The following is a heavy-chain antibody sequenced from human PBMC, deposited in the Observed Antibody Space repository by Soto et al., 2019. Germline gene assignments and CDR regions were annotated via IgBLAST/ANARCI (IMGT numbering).Heavy chain of an antibody. CDR3: ARTQENMCSGGSCYFFPLRY. D-gene: IGHD2-15*01. CDR2: IIPIFGTA. Sequence: QVQLVQSGAEVKKPGSSVKVSCKASGGTFSSYAISWVRQAPGQGLEWMGGIIPIFGTANYAQKFQGRVTITADESTSTAYMEQSSLRSEDTAVYYCARTQENMCSGGSCYFFPLRYWGQGTLVTVSS. CDR1: GGTFSSYA. V-gene: IGHV1-69*01. J-gene: IGHJ4*02.